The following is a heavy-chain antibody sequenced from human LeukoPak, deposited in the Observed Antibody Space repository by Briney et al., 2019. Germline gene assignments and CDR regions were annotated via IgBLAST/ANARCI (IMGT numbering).Heavy chain of an antibody. CDR2: ISGSGGST. V-gene: IGHV3-23*01. D-gene: IGHD4-17*01. J-gene: IGHJ5*02. Sequence: GGSLRLSCAASGFTFSSYAMSWVRQAPGKGLEWVSAISGSGGSTYYADSVKGRFTISRDNSRNTLYLQMNSLRAEDTAVYYCAKAFWGDYVNWFDPWGQGTLVTVSS. CDR3: AKAFWGDYVNWFDP. CDR1: GFTFSSYA.